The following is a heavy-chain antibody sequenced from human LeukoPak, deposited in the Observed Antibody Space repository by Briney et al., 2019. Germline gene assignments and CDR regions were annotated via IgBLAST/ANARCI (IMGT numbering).Heavy chain of an antibody. V-gene: IGHV4-4*02. CDR3: ARDHATGHYYYYGMDV. CDR1: GGSISSSNW. Sequence: SETLSLTCAVSGGSISSSNWWSWVRQPPGKGLEWIGEIYHSRSTNYNPSLKSRVTISVDKSKNQFSLKLSSVTAADTAVYYCARDHATGHYYYYGMDVWGQGTTVNVSS. J-gene: IGHJ6*02. CDR2: IYHSRST.